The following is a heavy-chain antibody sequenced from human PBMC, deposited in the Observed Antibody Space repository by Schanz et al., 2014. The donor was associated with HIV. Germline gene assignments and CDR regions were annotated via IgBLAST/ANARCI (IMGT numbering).Heavy chain of an antibody. CDR3: AKMEMAIVRWYYGMDV. V-gene: IGHV3-23*04. J-gene: IGHJ6*02. CDR1: GFTFSSYA. CDR2: ISGGGGST. D-gene: IGHD3-16*02. Sequence: VQLVESGGGVVQPGRSLRLSCAASGFTFSSYAMSWVRQAPGKGLEWVSAISGGGGSTYYADSVKGRFTISRDKSKNTLYLEMNSLRAEDTAVYYCAKMEMAIVRWYYGMDVWGQGTTVTVSS.